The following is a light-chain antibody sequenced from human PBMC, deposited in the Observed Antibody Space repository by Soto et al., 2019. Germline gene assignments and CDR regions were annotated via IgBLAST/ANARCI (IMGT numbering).Light chain of an antibody. J-gene: IGKJ1*01. CDR1: QSVSSSY. CDR2: GAS. Sequence: EIVLTQSPGTLSLSPGERATLSCRASQSVSSSYLAWYQQKPGQAPRLLIYGASSRATGIPDRFSGSGSGTDFTLTISRLEPEDFAVYYCQQYGSSPPEWTFGQGTKVEIK. CDR3: QQYGSSPPEWT. V-gene: IGKV3-20*01.